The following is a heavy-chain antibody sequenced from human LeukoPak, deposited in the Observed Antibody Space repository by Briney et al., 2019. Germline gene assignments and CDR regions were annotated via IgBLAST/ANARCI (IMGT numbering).Heavy chain of an antibody. D-gene: IGHD2-2*01. V-gene: IGHV4-34*01. CDR2: INHSGST. Sequence: SETLSLTCAVYGGSFSGYYWSWIRQPPGKGLEWIGEINHSGSTNYNPSLKSRVTISVDTSKNQFSLKLSPVTAADTAVYYCARRGQYLRYYFDYWGQGTLVTVSS. CDR1: GGSFSGYY. J-gene: IGHJ4*02. CDR3: ARRGQYLRYYFDY.